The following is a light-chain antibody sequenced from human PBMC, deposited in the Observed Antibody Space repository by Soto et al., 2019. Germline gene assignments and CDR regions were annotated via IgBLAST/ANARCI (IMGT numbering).Light chain of an antibody. CDR2: EVN. J-gene: IGLJ1*01. Sequence: QSALTQPPSASGSPVQSVTISCTGTSSDVCGYNYVSWFQQHPGKAPTLIIHEVNQRPSGVPDRVSGSKSGNTASLTVSGLQAEDEGTYYCSSYGGYNNVVFGTGTKLTVL. V-gene: IGLV2-8*01. CDR1: SSDVCGYNY. CDR3: SSYGGYNNVV.